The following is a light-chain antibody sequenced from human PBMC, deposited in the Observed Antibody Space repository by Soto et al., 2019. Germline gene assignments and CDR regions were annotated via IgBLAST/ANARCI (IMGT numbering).Light chain of an antibody. Sequence: SYELTQPPSVSVSPGQTATITCSGDKLGNKYTSWYQQKPGQSPVLVIYQDSRRPSGIPERFSGSNSGNTATLIISGTQAMDEADYYCQAWDSSYVFGTGTKLTVL. J-gene: IGLJ1*01. CDR3: QAWDSSYV. V-gene: IGLV3-1*01. CDR2: QDS. CDR1: KLGNKY.